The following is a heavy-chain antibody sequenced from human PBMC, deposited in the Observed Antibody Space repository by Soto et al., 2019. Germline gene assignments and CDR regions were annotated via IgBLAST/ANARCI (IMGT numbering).Heavy chain of an antibody. J-gene: IGHJ1*01. D-gene: IGHD2-21*02. V-gene: IGHV1-3*01. CDR3: ARVFSRLTPPRAEYFQH. Sequence: ASVKVSCKASGYTFTSYAMHWVRQAPGQRLEWMGWINAGNGNTKYSQKFQGRVTITRDTSASTAYMELSSLRSEDTAVYYCARVFSRLTPPRAEYFQHWGQGTLVTVSS. CDR1: GYTFTSYA. CDR2: INAGNGNT.